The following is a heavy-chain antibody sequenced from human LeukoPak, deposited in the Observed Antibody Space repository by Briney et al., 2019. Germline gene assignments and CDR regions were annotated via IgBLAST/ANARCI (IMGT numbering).Heavy chain of an antibody. J-gene: IGHJ4*02. CDR3: ARQRVAADGVGILDY. CDR2: INHSGST. D-gene: IGHD1-26*01. Sequence: SGTLSPTCTVSGGSISSYYWTWIRQSPGKGLEWLGEINHSGSTKYNPPLTSRASISVDTSKKQFSLSLTSVTAADTAVYYCARQRVAADGVGILDYWGLGALVTVSS. V-gene: IGHV4-34*01. CDR1: GGSISSYY.